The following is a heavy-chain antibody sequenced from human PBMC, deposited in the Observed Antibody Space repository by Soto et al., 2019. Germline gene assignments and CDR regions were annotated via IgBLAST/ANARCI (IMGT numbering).Heavy chain of an antibody. Sequence: PAETLSLTCTVSGGSISSYYWSLIRQPPGKGLEWIGYIYYSGSTNYNPSLKSRVTISVDTSKNQFSLKLSSVTAADTAVYYCAAAATNKDFDYWGQGTLVTVSS. CDR3: AAAATNKDFDY. J-gene: IGHJ4*02. CDR2: IYYSGST. CDR1: GGSISSYY. V-gene: IGHV4-59*01. D-gene: IGHD2-2*01.